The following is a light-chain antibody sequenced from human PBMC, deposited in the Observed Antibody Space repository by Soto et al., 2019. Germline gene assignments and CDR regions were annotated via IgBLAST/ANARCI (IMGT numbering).Light chain of an antibody. CDR1: QSVSSY. CDR2: DSS. CDR3: QQYGNSPQIT. Sequence: ASQSVSSYLAWYQQKPGLAPRLVIYDSSIRATGIPDRFSGSGSGTDFTLTISRLEPEDFAMYFCQQYGNSPQITFGQGTRLEI. V-gene: IGKV3D-20*01. J-gene: IGKJ5*01.